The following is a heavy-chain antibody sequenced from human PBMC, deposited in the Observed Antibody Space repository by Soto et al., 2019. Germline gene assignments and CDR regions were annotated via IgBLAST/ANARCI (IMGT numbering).Heavy chain of an antibody. Sequence: QVQLVESGGGVVQPGRSLRLSCAASGFTFSSYAMHWVRQAPGKGLEWVAVISYDGSNKYYADSVKGRFTISRDNSXXXXXXXXXXXXXXXXAXXXXXRXXHDGLYYYYGMDVWGQGTTVTVSS. CDR3: XRXXHDGLYYYYGMDV. D-gene: IGHD2-8*01. V-gene: IGHV3-30-3*01. J-gene: IGHJ6*02. CDR2: ISYDGSNK. CDR1: GFTFSSYA.